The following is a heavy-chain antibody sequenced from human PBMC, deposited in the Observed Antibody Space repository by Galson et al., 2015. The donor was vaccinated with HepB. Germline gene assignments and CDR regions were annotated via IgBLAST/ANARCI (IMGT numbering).Heavy chain of an antibody. CDR2: IYHSGST. CDR3: AREARRGQWLVRGGMGMDV. J-gene: IGHJ6*02. D-gene: IGHD6-19*01. Sequence: SETLSLTCTVSGGSISSANWWSWVRQPPGKGLEWIGEIYHSGSTNYNPSLTSRVIISVDKSKNQFSLQLTSVTAADTAVYYCAREARRGQWLVRGGMGMDVWGHGTTVTVSS. CDR1: GGSISSANW. V-gene: IGHV4-4*02.